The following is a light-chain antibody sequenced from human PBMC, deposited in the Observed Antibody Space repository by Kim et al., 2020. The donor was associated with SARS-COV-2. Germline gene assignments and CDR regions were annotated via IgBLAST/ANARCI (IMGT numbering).Light chain of an antibody. CDR2: AAS. V-gene: IGKV1-8*01. J-gene: IGKJ2*01. Sequence: ASTGDRVTITCRASQGSSSYLAWYQQKPGKAPKLLIYAASTLQSGVPSRFSGSGSGTDFTLTISCLQSEDFATYYCQQYYSYPPYTFGQGTKLEI. CDR1: QGSSSY. CDR3: QQYYSYPPYT.